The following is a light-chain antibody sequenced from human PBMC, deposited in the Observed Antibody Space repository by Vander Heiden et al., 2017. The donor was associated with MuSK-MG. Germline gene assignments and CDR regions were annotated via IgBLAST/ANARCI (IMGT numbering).Light chain of an antibody. V-gene: IGLV1-40*01. J-gene: IGLJ3*02. CDR3: QFYDSSRSGWV. Sequence: QSVLTQPPSVSGAPGQRVTISCTGSSPNLGAGYDVHWYQQLPATAPKLLIFGNSNRPSGVPDRCSGSKSGTSASLPTTGLQAEEEADYYCQFYDSSRSGWVFGGGTKLTVL. CDR2: GNS. CDR1: SPNLGAGYD.